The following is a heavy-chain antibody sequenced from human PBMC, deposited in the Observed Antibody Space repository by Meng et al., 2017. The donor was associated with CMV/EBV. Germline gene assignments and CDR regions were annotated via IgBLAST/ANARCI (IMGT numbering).Heavy chain of an antibody. D-gene: IGHD3-16*02. V-gene: IGHV4-59*08. Sequence: SETLSLTCTVSGGSISSYYWSWIRQPPGKGLEWIGYIYYSGSTNYNPSLKSRVTISVDTSKNQFSLKLSSVTAADTAVYYCARHSSMRLSCWFDPWGQGTLVTVSS. CDR1: GGSISSYY. CDR3: ARHSSMRLSCWFDP. CDR2: IYYSGST. J-gene: IGHJ5*02.